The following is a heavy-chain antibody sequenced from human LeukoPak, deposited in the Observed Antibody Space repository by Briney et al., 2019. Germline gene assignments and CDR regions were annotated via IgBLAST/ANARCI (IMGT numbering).Heavy chain of an antibody. D-gene: IGHD1-1*01. V-gene: IGHV1-69*04. J-gene: IGHJ4*02. CDR3: ARGGRGANNYYFDY. CDR1: GGTFSSYA. CDR2: IIPILGIA. Sequence: ASVKVSCKASGGTFSSYAISWVRQAPGQGLEWMGRIIPILGIANYAQKFQGRVTITADKSTSTAYMELSSLRSEGTAVYYCARGGRGANNYYFDYWGQGTLVTVSS.